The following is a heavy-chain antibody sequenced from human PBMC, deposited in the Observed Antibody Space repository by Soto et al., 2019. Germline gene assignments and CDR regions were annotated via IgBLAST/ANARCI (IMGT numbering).Heavy chain of an antibody. J-gene: IGHJ6*02. Sequence: ASVKVSCKASGGTFSSYAISWVRQAPGQGLEWMGGIIPIFGTANYAQKFQGRVTITADESTSTAYMELSSLRSEGTAVYYCASASITMIVVAPYGMDVWGQGTTVTVSS. V-gene: IGHV1-69*13. CDR3: ASASITMIVVAPYGMDV. D-gene: IGHD3-22*01. CDR1: GGTFSSYA. CDR2: IIPIFGTA.